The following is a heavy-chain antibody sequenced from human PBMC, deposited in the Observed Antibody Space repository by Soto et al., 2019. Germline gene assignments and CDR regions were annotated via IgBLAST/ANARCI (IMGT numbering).Heavy chain of an antibody. V-gene: IGHV4-59*01. Sequence: SGTLSLTCTVSGGSISSYYWSWIRQPPGKGLEWIGYIYYSGSTNYNPSLKSRVTISVDTSKNQFSLKLSSVTAADTAVYYCARYSVTAIPHFDYWGQGTLVTVSS. CDR1: GGSISSYY. CDR3: ARYSVTAIPHFDY. J-gene: IGHJ4*02. D-gene: IGHD2-21*02. CDR2: IYYSGST.